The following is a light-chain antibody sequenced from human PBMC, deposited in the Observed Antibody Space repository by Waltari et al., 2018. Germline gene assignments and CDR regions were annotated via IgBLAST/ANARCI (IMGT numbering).Light chain of an antibody. Sequence: LSSGHSTNIIAWHQQQPEKGPRYLMKVNSDGSHSKGDQIPDRFSGSSSGAEHYLTISSLQSEDEADYYCQTGGHGTWVFGGGTKLTVL. CDR2: VNSDGSH. V-gene: IGLV4-69*01. CDR3: QTGGHGTWV. J-gene: IGLJ3*02. CDR1: SGHSTNI.